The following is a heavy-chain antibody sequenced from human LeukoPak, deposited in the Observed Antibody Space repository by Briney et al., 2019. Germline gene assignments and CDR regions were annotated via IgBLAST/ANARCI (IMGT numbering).Heavy chain of an antibody. V-gene: IGHV1-8*03. CDR2: MNPNSGNT. CDR1: GYTFTSYG. J-gene: IGHJ3*02. D-gene: IGHD6-19*01. CDR3: ARVGSGWLYAFDI. Sequence: ASVKVSCKASGYTFTSYGINWVRQATGQGLEWMGWMNPNSGNTGYAQKFQGRVTITRNTSISTAYMELSSLRSEDTAVYYCARVGSGWLYAFDIWCQGTMVTVSS.